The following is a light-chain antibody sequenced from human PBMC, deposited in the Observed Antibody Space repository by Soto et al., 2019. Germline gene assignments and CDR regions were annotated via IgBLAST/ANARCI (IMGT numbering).Light chain of an antibody. CDR3: QQYNNWPWT. V-gene: IGKV3-15*01. Sequence: EIVMTQSPATLSVSPGERATLSCRASQSVNNNLAWYQQKPGHAPRLLIYGASTRATGIPAKFSGSGSGTEFTLTVSSLQSEDFAVYYCQQYNNWPWTFGQGTKVDI. CDR2: GAS. CDR1: QSVNNN. J-gene: IGKJ1*01.